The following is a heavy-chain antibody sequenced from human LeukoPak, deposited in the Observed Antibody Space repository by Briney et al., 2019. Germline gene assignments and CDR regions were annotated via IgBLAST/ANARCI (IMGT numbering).Heavy chain of an antibody. CDR1: GYTFTSYD. CDR3: ARGFVVVPGRKNWFDP. V-gene: IGHV1-8*03. D-gene: IGHD2-2*01. CDR2: MNPNSGNT. Sequence: ASVKVSCKASGYTFTSYDINWVRQATGQGLEWMGWMNPNSGNTGYAQKFQGRVTITRNTSMSTAYMELSSLRSEDTAVYYCARGFVVVPGRKNWFDPWGQGTLVTVSS. J-gene: IGHJ5*02.